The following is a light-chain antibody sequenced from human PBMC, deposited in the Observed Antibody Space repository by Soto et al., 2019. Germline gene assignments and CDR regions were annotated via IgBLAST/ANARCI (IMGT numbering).Light chain of an antibody. CDR3: QLYNDSPPLA. CDR2: GAS. Sequence: EIVMTQSPATLSVSPGERVTLSCRASQSVSRNLAWYQQIPGQAPRLLIYGASTRATGIPARFSGSASGTQFTLIISLQQSEGFAVYYCQLYNDSPPLALGGGTKVEIK. J-gene: IGKJ4*01. V-gene: IGKV3-15*01. CDR1: QSVSRN.